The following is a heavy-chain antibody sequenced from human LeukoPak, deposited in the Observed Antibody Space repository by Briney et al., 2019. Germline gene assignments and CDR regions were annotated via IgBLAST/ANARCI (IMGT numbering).Heavy chain of an antibody. Sequence: GRSLRLSCAASGFTFSSYGMHWVRQAPGKGLEWVAVIWYDGSNKYYADSVKGRFTISRDNSKNTLYLQMNSLRAEDTAVYYCARDPADISPFYGMDVWGKGTTVTVSS. V-gene: IGHV3-33*01. D-gene: IGHD3-9*01. CDR1: GFTFSSYG. CDR2: IWYDGSNK. J-gene: IGHJ6*04. CDR3: ARDPADISPFYGMDV.